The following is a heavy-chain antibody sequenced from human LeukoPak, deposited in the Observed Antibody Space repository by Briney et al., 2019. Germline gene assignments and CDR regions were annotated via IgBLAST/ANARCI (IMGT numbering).Heavy chain of an antibody. CDR2: ISHSGST. V-gene: IGHV4-4*02. D-gene: IGHD6-13*01. Sequence: SETLSLTCAVSGGSISSTNWWSWVRQPPGKGLEWIGEISHSGSTNYNPSLKSRVTISVDRSKNQFSLKLSSVTAADTAVYYCARGGPGYSSSWYDRWGQGTLVTVSS. CDR1: GGSISSTNW. J-gene: IGHJ5*02. CDR3: ARGGPGYSSSWYDR.